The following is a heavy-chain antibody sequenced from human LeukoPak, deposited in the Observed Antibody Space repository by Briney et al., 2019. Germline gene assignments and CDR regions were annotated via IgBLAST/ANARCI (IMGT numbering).Heavy chain of an antibody. CDR3: ARLRVAVAEN. J-gene: IGHJ4*02. D-gene: IGHD6-19*01. V-gene: IGHV4-38-2*01. CDR1: GYSISSGYY. Sequence: SETLSLTCAVSGYSISSGYYWGGIRQPPGKGLEWIGSIYHSGSTYYNPSLKSRVTISVDTSKNQFSLKLSSVTAADTAVYYCARLRVAVAENWGQGTLVTVSS. CDR2: IYHSGST.